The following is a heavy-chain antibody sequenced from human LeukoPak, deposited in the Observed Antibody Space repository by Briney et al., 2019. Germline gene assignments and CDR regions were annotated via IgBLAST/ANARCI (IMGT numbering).Heavy chain of an antibody. J-gene: IGHJ6*02. CDR1: GGSISSYY. V-gene: IGHV4-59*08. CDR2: IYYSGST. CDR3: ARHANYYYGMDV. Sequence: PSETLSLTCTVSGGSISSYYWSWIRQPPVKGLEWIGYIYYSGSTNYNPSLKSRVTISVDTSKNQFSLKLSSVTAADTAVYYCARHANYYYGMDVWGQGTTVTVSS.